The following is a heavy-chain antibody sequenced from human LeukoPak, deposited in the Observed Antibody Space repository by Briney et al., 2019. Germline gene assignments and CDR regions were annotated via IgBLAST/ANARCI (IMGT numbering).Heavy chain of an antibody. CDR2: ISGDSSYI. D-gene: IGHD1-26*01. Sequence: GGSLRLSCAASGFIFSSYPLNWVRQAPGKGLEWVSTISGDSSYIQYADSVKGRFTISRDNTKNSLFLQMSSLRAEDTAVYYCVRGGSYPYYYYYGMNVWGQGTTVTVSS. CDR1: GFIFSSYP. CDR3: VRGGSYPYYYYYGMNV. J-gene: IGHJ6*02. V-gene: IGHV3-21*01.